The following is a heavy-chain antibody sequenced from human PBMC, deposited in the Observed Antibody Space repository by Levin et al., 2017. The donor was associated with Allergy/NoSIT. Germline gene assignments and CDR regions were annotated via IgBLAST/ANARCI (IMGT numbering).Heavy chain of an antibody. CDR1: GGSINSGNYY. D-gene: IGHD2-21*02. CDR3: AREFCNGDCARGLDSFDI. J-gene: IGHJ3*02. CDR2: IYTSGST. V-gene: IGHV4-61*02. Sequence: SETLSLTCTVSGGSINSGNYYWTWIRQPAGKGLEWIGRIYTSGSTNYNVSLKSRVTISVDTSKNQFSLRLSSVTAADTAMYYCAREFCNGDCARGLDSFDIWGQGTMVTVSS.